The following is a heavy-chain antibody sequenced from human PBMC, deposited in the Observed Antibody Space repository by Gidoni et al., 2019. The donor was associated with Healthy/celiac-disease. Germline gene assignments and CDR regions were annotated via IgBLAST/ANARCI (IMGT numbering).Heavy chain of an antibody. Sequence: QVQLQQWGAGLLKPSETLSLTCAVHGGSFSGYYWSWIRQPPGKGLEWIREINHTGSTKYSLSLKSRVTISVDTSKNQFSLKLSSVTAADTAVYYCARGSSDIVVVPAAKHGMDVWGQGTTVTVSS. CDR3: ARGSSDIVVVPAAKHGMDV. D-gene: IGHD2-2*01. CDR1: GGSFSGYY. V-gene: IGHV4-34*01. CDR2: INHTGST. J-gene: IGHJ6*02.